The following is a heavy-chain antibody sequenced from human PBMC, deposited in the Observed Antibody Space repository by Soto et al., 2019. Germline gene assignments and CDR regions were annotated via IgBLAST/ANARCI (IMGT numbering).Heavy chain of an antibody. V-gene: IGHV3-7*04. CDR2: IKQDGSEE. Sequence: EVQLVQSGGGVVQPGESLRLPCAASGFSFSSYWMSWVRQAPGKGLEWLASIKQDGSEEYSADSVKGRFTISRDSAKTSLYLQMNSLGAEDTAVYYCARDFDRTPGIYWGQGTLVTVSS. J-gene: IGHJ4*02. D-gene: IGHD3-9*01. CDR3: ARDFDRTPGIY. CDR1: GFSFSSYW.